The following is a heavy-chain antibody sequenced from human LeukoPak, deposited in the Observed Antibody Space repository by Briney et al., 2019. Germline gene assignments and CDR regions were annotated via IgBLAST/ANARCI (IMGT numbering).Heavy chain of an antibody. CDR1: GFIFTSAW. V-gene: IGHV3-15*01. Sequence: GGSLRLSCAASGFIFTSAWMSWVRQAPGKGLEWVGRIKSKTDGGTTDYAAPVKGRFTVSRDDSKKMLYLQMNSLKTEDTGVYYCTSSSSDWGQGTLVTVSS. CDR3: TSSSSD. CDR2: IKSKTDGGTT. J-gene: IGHJ4*02. D-gene: IGHD6-19*01.